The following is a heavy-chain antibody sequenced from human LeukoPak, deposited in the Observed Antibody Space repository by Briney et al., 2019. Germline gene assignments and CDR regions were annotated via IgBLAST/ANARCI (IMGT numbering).Heavy chain of an antibody. CDR2: IKSDGST. Sequence: GGSLRLSCAASGFTFSSYWMHWVRQIPGKGLVWVSRIKSDGSTNYADSVKGRFTISRDNAKSTLSLQMNSLRAEGTGVYYCARAPSEIGGYYPEYFRHWGQGTLVTVSS. J-gene: IGHJ1*01. CDR3: ARAPSEIGGYYPEYFRH. V-gene: IGHV3-74*01. D-gene: IGHD3-22*01. CDR1: GFTFSSYW.